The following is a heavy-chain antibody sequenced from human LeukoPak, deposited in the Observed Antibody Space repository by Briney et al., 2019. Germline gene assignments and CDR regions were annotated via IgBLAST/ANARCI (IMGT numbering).Heavy chain of an antibody. V-gene: IGHV1-2*02. D-gene: IGHD3-3*01. CDR2: INPNSGGT. J-gene: IGHJ4*02. CDR1: GYTFTGYY. CDR3: ARDSLILNVGGVDY. Sequence: ASVKVSCKASGYTFTGYYMHWVRQAPGQGLEWMGWINPNSGGTNYAQKFQGRVTMTRDTSISTAYMELSRLRSDDTAVYYCARDSLILNVGGVDYWGQGTLVTVSS.